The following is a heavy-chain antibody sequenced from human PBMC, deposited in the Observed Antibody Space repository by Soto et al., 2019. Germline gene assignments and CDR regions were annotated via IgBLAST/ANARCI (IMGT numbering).Heavy chain of an antibody. Sequence: SETLSLTCTVSGGSISSSNYYWGWIRQPPGEGLEWIGSMDYNGNSYQNPSLKSRVTLSVDTSKSQSSLKLRSVTAADTAVYFCVRSAFRYHDTSVYPLTDSWGQGTLVTVSS. V-gene: IGHV4-39*01. CDR2: MDYNGNS. CDR1: GGSISSSNYY. D-gene: IGHD3-22*01. J-gene: IGHJ5*01. CDR3: VRSAFRYHDTSVYPLTDS.